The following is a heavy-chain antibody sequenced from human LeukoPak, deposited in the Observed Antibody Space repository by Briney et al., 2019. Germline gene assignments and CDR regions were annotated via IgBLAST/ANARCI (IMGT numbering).Heavy chain of an antibody. J-gene: IGHJ4*02. D-gene: IGHD1-26*01. Sequence: GGSLRLSCAASGFTFSSYGMHWVRQAPGKGLEWVAFIRYDGSNKFYADSVKGRFTISRDNPRNTLYLQMNSLRAEDTAMYHCAKEWELTYWGQGTLVTVSS. CDR3: AKEWELTY. CDR1: GFTFSSYG. V-gene: IGHV3-30*02. CDR2: IRYDGSNK.